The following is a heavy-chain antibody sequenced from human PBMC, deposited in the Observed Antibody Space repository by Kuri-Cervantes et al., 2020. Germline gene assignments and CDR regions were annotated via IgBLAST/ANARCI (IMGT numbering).Heavy chain of an antibody. CDR2: ISAYNGDT. Sequence: ASVKVSCKASGYTFTSHGISWVRQAPGQGLEWMGWISAYNGDTNYAQKLQGRVTMTADTSTSTAYMELRSLRSDDTAVYYCAGDPKDCSSTSCYTYYFDYWGQGTLVTVSS. J-gene: IGHJ4*02. CDR1: GYTFTSHG. V-gene: IGHV1-18*01. D-gene: IGHD2-2*02. CDR3: AGDPKDCSSTSCYTYYFDY.